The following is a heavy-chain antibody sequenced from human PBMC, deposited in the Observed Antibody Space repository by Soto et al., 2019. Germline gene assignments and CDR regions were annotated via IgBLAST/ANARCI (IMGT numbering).Heavy chain of an antibody. CDR2: VYYTRST. CDR3: ARSVAVPGAHIDY. Sequence: QVQLQESGPGLVKPSETLSLTCSVSGGSISGSYWSWIRQSPGKGLEWLGYVYYTRSTKYSPSLRSRVSISVDTSKTEFSLRLSSVTAADTAVYFCARSVAVPGAHIDYWGQGTQVTVSS. V-gene: IGHV4-59*01. CDR1: GGSISGSY. J-gene: IGHJ4*02. D-gene: IGHD6-19*01.